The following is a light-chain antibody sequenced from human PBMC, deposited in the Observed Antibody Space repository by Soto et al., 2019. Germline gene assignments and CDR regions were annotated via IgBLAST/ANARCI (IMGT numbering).Light chain of an antibody. CDR3: QKYDTAPLT. J-gene: IGKJ4*01. Sequence: DIQVTQSPSSLSASLGDRVSITCRASRDISNYLAWYQQKPGQVPRLLISGASTLHSGVPSRFSGSGSGTDFTLTITSLLPEDIATYFCQKYDTAPLTFGGGTKVEI. V-gene: IGKV1-27*01. CDR2: GAS. CDR1: RDISNY.